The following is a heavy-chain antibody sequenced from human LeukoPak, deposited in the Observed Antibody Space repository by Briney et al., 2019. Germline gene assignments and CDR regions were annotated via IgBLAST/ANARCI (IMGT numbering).Heavy chain of an antibody. CDR3: ARDRVDTAMVTWSAYFDY. CDR2: ISYDGSNK. J-gene: IGHJ4*02. D-gene: IGHD5-18*01. Sequence: GGSLRLSCAASGFTFSSYAMHWVRQAPGKGLEWVAVISYDGSNKYYADSVKGRFTISRDNSKNTLYLQMNSLRAEDTAVYYCARDRVDTAMVTWSAYFDYWGQGTLVTVSS. CDR1: GFTFSSYA. V-gene: IGHV3-30-3*01.